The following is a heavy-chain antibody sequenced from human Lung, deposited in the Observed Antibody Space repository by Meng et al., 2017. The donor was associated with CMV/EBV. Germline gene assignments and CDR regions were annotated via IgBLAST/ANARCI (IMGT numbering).Heavy chain of an antibody. CDR1: GGSFSGYY. D-gene: IGHD6-19*01. CDR3: ASASSGWYNNWFDP. J-gene: IGHJ5*02. Sequence: SETLSLXCAVYGGSFSGYYWSWIRKPPGKGLEWIGEINHSGITNYNPSLKSRVTISVDTSKNQFSLKLSSVTAADTAVYYCASASSGWYNNWFDPWGQGTLVTVSS. CDR2: INHSGIT. V-gene: IGHV4-34*01.